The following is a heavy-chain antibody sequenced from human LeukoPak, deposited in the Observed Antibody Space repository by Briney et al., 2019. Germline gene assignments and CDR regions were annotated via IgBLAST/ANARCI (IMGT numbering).Heavy chain of an antibody. J-gene: IGHJ4*02. CDR3: ASGGIYYGAAFDF. V-gene: IGHV3-20*04. CDR2: INWNGGST. D-gene: IGHD1-26*01. CDR1: GFTFSDYE. Sequence: GGSLRLSCAASGFTFSDYEMNWVRQAPGKGLEWVSGINWNGGSTGYADSVKGRFTISRDNAKNSLYPQMNSLRAEDTALYYCASGGIYYGAAFDFWGQGTLVTVSS.